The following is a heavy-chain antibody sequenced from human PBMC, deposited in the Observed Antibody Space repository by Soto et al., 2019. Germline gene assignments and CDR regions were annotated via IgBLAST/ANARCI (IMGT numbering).Heavy chain of an antibody. CDR2: IFWNDDK. D-gene: IGHD3-22*01. Sequence: QITLEESGPMLLKPTQTLTLTCTFSGFSLTTSGVGVGWIRQPPGKAREWLALIFWNDDKRYNPSLKTRLSISKDTSKNQVVLTLTNVDPVDTATYYCAHSFSSSRVYYDSSASSWWFDPWAREPWSPSPQ. V-gene: IGHV2-5*01. J-gene: IGHJ5*02. CDR1: GFSLTTSGVG. CDR3: AHSFSSSRVYYDSSASSWWFDP.